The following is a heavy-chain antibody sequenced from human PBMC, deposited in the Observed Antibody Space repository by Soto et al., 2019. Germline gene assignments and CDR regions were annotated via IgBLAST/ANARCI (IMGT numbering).Heavy chain of an antibody. Sequence: QVQLQESGSGLVKPSQSLSLTCTVSGVSLNTADTWWSWIRQSPGKGLEFIGYYHSGGSTYYDASVRSRVITSADPSNSQFSLKLSSVTVADTAVYFCVRSRQMESGNDYGLDVWGQGTTVTVSS. J-gene: IGHJ6*02. CDR1: GVSLNTADTW. V-gene: IGHV4-30-4*01. D-gene: IGHD1-1*01. CDR2: YHSGGST. CDR3: VRSRQMESGNDYGLDV.